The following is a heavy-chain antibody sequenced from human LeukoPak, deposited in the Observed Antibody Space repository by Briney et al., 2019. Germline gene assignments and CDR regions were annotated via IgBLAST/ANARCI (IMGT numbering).Heavy chain of an antibody. D-gene: IGHD3-3*01. J-gene: IGHJ4*02. CDR2: ISSSGSTI. CDR1: GLTFSSYE. V-gene: IGHV3-48*03. Sequence: GGSLRLSCAASGLTFSSYEMNWVRQAPGKGLEWVSYISSSGSTIYYADSVKGRFTISRDNAKNSLYLQMNSLRAEDTAVYYCARVGGDFWSGLCFDYWGQGTLVTVSS. CDR3: ARVGGDFWSGLCFDY.